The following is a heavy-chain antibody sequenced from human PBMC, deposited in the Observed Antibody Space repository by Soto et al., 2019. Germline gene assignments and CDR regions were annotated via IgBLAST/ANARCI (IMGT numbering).Heavy chain of an antibody. CDR3: ARDRRYCSGGSCYSGEYFQH. J-gene: IGHJ1*01. Sequence: SVKVSCKASGGTFSSYTISWVRQAPGQGLEWMGRIIPILGIANYAQKFQGRVTITADKSTSTAYMELSSLRSEDTAVYYCARDRRYCSGGSCYSGEYFQHWGQGTLVTVSS. CDR1: GGTFSSYT. D-gene: IGHD2-15*01. V-gene: IGHV1-69*04. CDR2: IIPILGIA.